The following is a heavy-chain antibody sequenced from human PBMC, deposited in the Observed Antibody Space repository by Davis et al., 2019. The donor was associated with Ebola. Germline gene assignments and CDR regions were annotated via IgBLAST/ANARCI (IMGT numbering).Heavy chain of an antibody. CDR1: GFPFTTYT. V-gene: IGHV3-21*06. D-gene: IGHD6-25*01. Sequence: GESLKIPCEASGFPFTTYTLNWVRQAPGQGLEWVSSVSSYSDHIFYADSVKGRFTISRDNAKNSLYLHMNSLRAGDTAVYYCARETAAGDFDPWGQGTLVTVSS. CDR2: VSSYSDHI. J-gene: IGHJ5*02. CDR3: ARETAAGDFDP.